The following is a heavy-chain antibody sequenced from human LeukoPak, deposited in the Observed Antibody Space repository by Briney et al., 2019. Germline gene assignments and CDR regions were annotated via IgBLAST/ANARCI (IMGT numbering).Heavy chain of an antibody. V-gene: IGHV4-39*02. Sequence: SETLSLTCTVSGGSISSSSYYWGWIRQPPGKGLEWIGSIYYSGSTYYNPSLKSRVTLSVDTSKNQFSLKLSSVTAADTAVYYCARERLPESGYFDLWGRGTLVTVSS. J-gene: IGHJ2*01. CDR3: ARERLPESGYFDL. D-gene: IGHD5-18*01. CDR1: GGSISSSSYY. CDR2: IYYSGST.